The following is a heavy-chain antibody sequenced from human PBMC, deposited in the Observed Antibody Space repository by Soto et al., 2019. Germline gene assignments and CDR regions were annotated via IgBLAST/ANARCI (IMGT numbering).Heavy chain of an antibody. CDR3: ARDPVEMATITDWFDP. J-gene: IGHJ5*02. CDR2: IIPIFGTA. Sequence: QVQLVQSGAEVKKPGSSVKVSCKASGGTFSSYAISWVRQAPGQGLEWMGGIIPIFGTANYAQKFQGRVTITADESTSTAYMELSSLRSEDTAVDYCARDPVEMATITDWFDPWGQGTLVTVSS. CDR1: GGTFSSYA. D-gene: IGHD5-12*01. V-gene: IGHV1-69*01.